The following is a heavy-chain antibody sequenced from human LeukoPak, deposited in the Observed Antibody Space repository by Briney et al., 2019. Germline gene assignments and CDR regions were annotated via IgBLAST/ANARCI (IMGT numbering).Heavy chain of an antibody. D-gene: IGHD3-22*01. CDR3: ARHGSDYYDSSGPYYFDY. V-gene: IGHV1-69*05. J-gene: IGHJ4*02. CDR2: IIPIFGTA. Sequence: ASVKVSCKASGGTFSSYAISWVRQAPGQGLEWMGGIIPIFGTANYAQKFQGRVTITTDESTSTAYMELSSLRSEDTAVYYCARHGSDYYDSSGPYYFDYWGQGTLVTVSS. CDR1: GGTFSSYA.